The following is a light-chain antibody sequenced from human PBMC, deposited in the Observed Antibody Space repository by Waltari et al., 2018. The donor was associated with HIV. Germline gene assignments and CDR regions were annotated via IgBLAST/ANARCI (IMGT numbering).Light chain of an antibody. J-gene: IGKJ4*02. CDR3: QQSYSTPRT. CDR2: AAS. CDR1: QSTEYY. Sequence: DIQMTHSPSSLSAYVGYSVTITCQASQSTEYYLSWYQQKPAQAPKLLIYAASNLTRAVSSMVSGSGSGTDVTLTICALRPEDFATYYCQQSYSTPRTFGGGTKVVI. V-gene: IGKV1-39*01.